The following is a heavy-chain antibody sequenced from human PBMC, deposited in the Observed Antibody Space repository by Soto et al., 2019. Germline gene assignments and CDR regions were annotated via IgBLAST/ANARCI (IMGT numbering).Heavy chain of an antibody. CDR3: AMGYDSIGW. CDR2: VNSGGTT. V-gene: IGHV3-66*01. Sequence: GGSLRLSCAVSEFIVRSNHMSWVRQAPGKGLEWVSVVNSGGTTYYTDSVKGRFTISRDNSKNSVYLQMNSLRDEDTAVYYCAMGYDSIGWWGQGVLVTV. CDR1: EFIVRSNH. J-gene: IGHJ4*02. D-gene: IGHD3-16*01.